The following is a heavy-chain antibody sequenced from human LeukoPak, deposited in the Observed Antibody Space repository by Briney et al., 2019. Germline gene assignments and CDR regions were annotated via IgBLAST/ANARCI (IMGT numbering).Heavy chain of an antibody. Sequence: SETLSLTCTVSGGSISGYYWSWIRQPPGKGLEWIGEINHSGSTNYNPSLKSRVTISVDTSKNQFSLKLSSVTAADTAVYYCARGRIAVAGTGAPNFDYWGQGTLVTVSS. D-gene: IGHD6-19*01. CDR3: ARGRIAVAGTGAPNFDY. J-gene: IGHJ4*02. CDR1: GGSISGYY. V-gene: IGHV4-34*01. CDR2: INHSGST.